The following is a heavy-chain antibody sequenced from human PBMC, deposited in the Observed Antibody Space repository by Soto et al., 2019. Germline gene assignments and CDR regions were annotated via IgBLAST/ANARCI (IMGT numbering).Heavy chain of an antibody. D-gene: IGHD6-13*01. CDR1: GYSISSGYY. V-gene: IGHV4-38-2*01. J-gene: IGHJ6*02. Sequence: SETLSLTCAVSGYSISSGYYWGWIRQPPGKGLEWIGSIYHSGSTYCNPSLKSRVTISVDTSKNQFSLKLSSVTAADTAVYYCARGKQQLVRSYYGMDVWGQGTTVTVSS. CDR3: ARGKQQLVRSYYGMDV. CDR2: IYHSGST.